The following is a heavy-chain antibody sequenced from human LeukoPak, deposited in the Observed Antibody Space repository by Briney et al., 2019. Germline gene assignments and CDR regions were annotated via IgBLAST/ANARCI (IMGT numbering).Heavy chain of an antibody. CDR3: ARDMGIAAAGASDYYYYGMDV. CDR2: IYYSGST. V-gene: IGHV4-59*01. D-gene: IGHD6-13*01. Sequence: SATLSLTCTVSGGSISSYYWSWIRQPPGKGLEWIGYIYYSGSTNYNPSLKSRVTISVDTSKNQFSLKLSSVTAADTAVYYCARDMGIAAAGASDYYYYGMDVWGQGTTVTVSS. J-gene: IGHJ6*02. CDR1: GGSISSYY.